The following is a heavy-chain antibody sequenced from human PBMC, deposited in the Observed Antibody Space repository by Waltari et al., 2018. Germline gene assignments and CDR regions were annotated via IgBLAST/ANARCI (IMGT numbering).Heavy chain of an antibody. D-gene: IGHD3-10*01. CDR2: IKQDGSEK. CDR1: GFPFRSYW. CDR3: ARGDGSGMAY. V-gene: IGHV3-7*03. J-gene: IGHJ4*02. Sequence: EVQVVESGGGLVQPGGSLRLSCAAYGFPFRSYWMSWVRQAPGKGLGWVVNIKQDGSEKYYVDSVKGRFTISRDNAKNSLYLQMSSLRAEDTAVYYCARGDGSGMAYWGQGTLVTVSS.